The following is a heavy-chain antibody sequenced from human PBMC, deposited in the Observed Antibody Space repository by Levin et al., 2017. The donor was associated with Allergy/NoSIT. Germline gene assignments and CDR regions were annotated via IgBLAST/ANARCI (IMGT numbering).Heavy chain of an antibody. CDR2: IKQDGSET. J-gene: IGHJ6*02. CDR3: AREEGWGYHYGMDV. Sequence: AGGSLRLSCAASGFTFTSFWMTWVRQAPGKGPEWVANIKQDGSETYYVDSVKGRFTISRDNAKNSVYLQMNSLRVDDTAVYYCAREEGWGYHYGMDVWGQGTTVTVSS. CDR1: GFTFTSFW. D-gene: IGHD3-16*02. V-gene: IGHV3-7*01.